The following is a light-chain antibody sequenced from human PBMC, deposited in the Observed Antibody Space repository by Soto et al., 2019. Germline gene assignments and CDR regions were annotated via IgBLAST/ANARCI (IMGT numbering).Light chain of an antibody. Sequence: QSALTQPACVSGSPGQSITISCTGTISDVGGYNYVSWYQQHPGKAPKLMIYEVSNRPSGVSNRFSGSKSGNTASLTISGLQAEDEADYYCRSYTSSSTSVFGTGTKVTVL. J-gene: IGLJ1*01. CDR2: EVS. CDR1: ISDVGGYNY. V-gene: IGLV2-14*01. CDR3: RSYTSSSTSV.